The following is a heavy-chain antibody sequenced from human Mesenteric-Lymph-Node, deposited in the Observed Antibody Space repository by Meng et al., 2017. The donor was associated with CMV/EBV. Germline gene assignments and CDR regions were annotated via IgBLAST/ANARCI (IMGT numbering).Heavy chain of an antibody. V-gene: IGHV3-15*01. CDR2: IKSKTDGGTT. CDR1: GFTFSNAW. Sequence: GGSLRLSCAASGFTFSNAWMSWVRQAPGKGLEWVGRIKSKTDGGTTDYAAPVKGRFTISRDDSKNTLYLQMNSLKTEDTAVYYCTTVMAYCSGGSCYSEWFDPWGQGTLVTVSS. J-gene: IGHJ5*02. CDR3: TTVMAYCSGGSCYSEWFDP. D-gene: IGHD2-15*01.